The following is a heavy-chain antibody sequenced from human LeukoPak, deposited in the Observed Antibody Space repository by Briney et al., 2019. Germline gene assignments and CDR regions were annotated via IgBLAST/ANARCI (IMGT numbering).Heavy chain of an antibody. CDR2: INEDGYEK. V-gene: IGHV3-7*03. Sequence: PGGSLRLSCAATGFPLTTYWMSWVRQAPGNGLEWVANINEDGYEKYYVGSVKGRFTISRDNAKNSLYLHMSGLRVEDTAVYYCAKDPGDKDIDRWFDPWGQRTLVTVSS. CDR1: GFPLTTYW. CDR3: AKDPGDKDIDRWFDP. D-gene: IGHD7-27*01. J-gene: IGHJ5*02.